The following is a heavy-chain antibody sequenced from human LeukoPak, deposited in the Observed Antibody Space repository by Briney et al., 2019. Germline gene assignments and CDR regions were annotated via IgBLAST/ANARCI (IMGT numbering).Heavy chain of an antibody. D-gene: IGHD5-12*01. CDR3: ARAPNVDIVAKYYFDY. CDR1: GFTFSDYY. V-gene: IGHV3-11*04. CDR2: ISSSGSTI. Sequence: GGSLRLSCAASGFTFSDYYMSWIRQAPGKGLEWVSYISSSGSTIYYADSVKGRFTISRDNAKNTLYLQMNSLRAEDTAVYYCARAPNVDIVAKYYFDYWGQGTLVTVSS. J-gene: IGHJ4*02.